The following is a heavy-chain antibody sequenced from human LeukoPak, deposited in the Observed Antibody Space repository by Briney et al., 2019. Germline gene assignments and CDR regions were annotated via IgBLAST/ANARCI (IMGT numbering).Heavy chain of an antibody. CDR1: GYTFTSYA. V-gene: IGHV1-18*04. Sequence: GASVKVSCKASGYTFTSYAMNWVRQAPGQGLEWMGWISAYNGNTNYAQKLQGRVTMTTDTSTSTAYMELRSLRSDDTAVYYCASTYYYDSSGYNYFDYWGQGTLVTVSS. D-gene: IGHD3-22*01. CDR2: ISAYNGNT. CDR3: ASTYYYDSSGYNYFDY. J-gene: IGHJ4*02.